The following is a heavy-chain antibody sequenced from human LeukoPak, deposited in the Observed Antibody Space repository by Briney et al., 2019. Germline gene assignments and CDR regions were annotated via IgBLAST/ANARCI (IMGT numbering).Heavy chain of an antibody. Sequence: PGGSLRLSCAAPGFTFSSYEMNWVRQAPGKGLEWVSYISSSGSTIYYADSVKGRFTISRDNAKNTLYLQMNSLRAEDTAVYYCARASYSNYGPWFDPWGQGTLVTVSS. V-gene: IGHV3-48*03. D-gene: IGHD4-11*01. J-gene: IGHJ5*02. CDR3: ARASYSNYGPWFDP. CDR1: GFTFSSYE. CDR2: ISSSGSTI.